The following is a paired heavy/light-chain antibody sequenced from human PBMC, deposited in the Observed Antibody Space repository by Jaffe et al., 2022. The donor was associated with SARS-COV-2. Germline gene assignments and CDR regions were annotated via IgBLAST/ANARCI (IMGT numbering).Light chain of an antibody. Sequence: QSALTQPASVSGSPGQSITISCTGTSSDVGGYNYVSWYQQHPGKAPKLMIYEVSNRPSGVSNRFSGSKSGNTASLTISGLQAEDEADYYCSSYTSSSSVVFGGGTKLTVL. J-gene: IGLJ2*01. V-gene: IGLV2-14*01. CDR2: EVS. CDR1: SSDVGGYNY. CDR3: SSYTSSSSVV.
Heavy chain of an antibody. J-gene: IGHJ6*02. Sequence: QVQLVQSGAEVKKPGASVKVSCKASGYTFTSYYMHWVRQAPGQGLEWMGIINPSGGSTSYAQKFQGRVTMTRDTSTSTVYMELSSLRSEDTAVYYCARDPTYYDILTGLEPNGMDVWGQGTTVTVSS. CDR2: INPSGGST. CDR1: GYTFTSYY. CDR3: ARDPTYYDILTGLEPNGMDV. V-gene: IGHV1-46*01. D-gene: IGHD3-9*01.